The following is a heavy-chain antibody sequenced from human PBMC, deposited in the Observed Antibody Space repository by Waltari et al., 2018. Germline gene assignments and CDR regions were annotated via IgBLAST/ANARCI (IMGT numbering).Heavy chain of an antibody. CDR3: ARGVTGTYGYFDP. D-gene: IGHD1-26*01. V-gene: IGHV3-74*01. CDR2: ISDDGTAT. Sequence: EVQLVESGGGLVQPGGSLRLSCAASGFAISGYWMHWVRQTPGKGLVVGSRISDDGTATNYADSGKGRFTISRDNAKNTVYLQMNSLRAEDTGVYFCARGVTGTYGYFDPWGQGTLVTVSS. CDR1: GFAISGYW. J-gene: IGHJ5*02.